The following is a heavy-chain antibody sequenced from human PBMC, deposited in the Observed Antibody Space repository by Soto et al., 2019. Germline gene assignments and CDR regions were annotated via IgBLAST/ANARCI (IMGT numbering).Heavy chain of an antibody. D-gene: IGHD5-12*01. CDR2: ISAYNGNT. V-gene: IGHV1-18*01. CDR1: GYTFTIYG. J-gene: IGHJ4*02. CDR3: ARDNQRGYSGHGSVY. Sequence: ASVKVSCKASGYTFTIYGISWVRQAPGQGLEWMGWISAYNGNTNYAQKLQGRVTMTTDTSTSTAYMELRSLRSDDTAVYYCARDNQRGYSGHGSVYWGQGTLVTVSS.